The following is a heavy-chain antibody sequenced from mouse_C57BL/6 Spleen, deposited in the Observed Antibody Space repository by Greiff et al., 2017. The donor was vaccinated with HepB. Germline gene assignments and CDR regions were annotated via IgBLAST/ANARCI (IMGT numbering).Heavy chain of an antibody. CDR1: GFTFSDYG. CDR3: ARSYYGSSYRENYYAMDY. D-gene: IGHD1-1*01. J-gene: IGHJ4*01. CDR2: ISSGSSTI. Sequence: EVKLVESGGGLVKPGGSLKLSCAASGFTFSDYGMHWVRQAPEKGLEWVAYISSGSSTIYYADTVKGRFTISRDNAKNTLFLQMTSLRSEDTAMYYCARSYYGSSYRENYYAMDYWGQGTSVTVSS. V-gene: IGHV5-17*01.